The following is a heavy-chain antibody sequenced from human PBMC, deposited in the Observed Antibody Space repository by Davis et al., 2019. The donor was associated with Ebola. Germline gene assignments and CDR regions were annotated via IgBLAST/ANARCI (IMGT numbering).Heavy chain of an antibody. D-gene: IGHD1-26*01. CDR1: GGTFSSYA. V-gene: IGHV1-69*05. Sequence: AASVKVSCKASGGTFSSYAISWVRQAPGQGLEWMGGIIPIFGTANYAQKFQGRVTITRDTSASTAYMELSSLRSEDTAVYYCARDNLVGATDYWGQGTLVTVSS. CDR3: ARDNLVGATDY. CDR2: IIPIFGTA. J-gene: IGHJ4*02.